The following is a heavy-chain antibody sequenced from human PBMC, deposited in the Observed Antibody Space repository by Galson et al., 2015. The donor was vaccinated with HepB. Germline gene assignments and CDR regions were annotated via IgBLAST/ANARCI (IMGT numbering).Heavy chain of an antibody. CDR2: ISAYNGNT. D-gene: IGHD2-15*01. Sequence: QSGAEVKKPGASVKVSCKASGYTFTSYGISWVRQAPGQGLEWMGWISAYNGNTNYAQKLQGRVTMTTDTSTSTAYMELRSLRSDDTAVYYCARAEYCSGGSCYSGPGVDIWGQGTTVTVSS. V-gene: IGHV1-18*01. J-gene: IGHJ6*02. CDR1: GYTFTSYG. CDR3: ARAEYCSGGSCYSGPGVDI.